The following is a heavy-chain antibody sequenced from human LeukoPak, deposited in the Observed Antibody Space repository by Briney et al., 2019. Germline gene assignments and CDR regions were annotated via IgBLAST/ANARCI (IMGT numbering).Heavy chain of an antibody. CDR1: GYTFTGYY. CDR3: AIASPGASVNWFDP. D-gene: IGHD2-2*01. J-gene: IGHJ5*02. V-gene: IGHV1-2*02. CDR2: MNPNSGNT. Sequence: GASVKVSCKASGYTFTGYYMHWVRQATGQGLEWMGWMNPNSGNTGYAQKFQGRVTMTRDTSISTAYMELSRLRSDDTAVYYCAIASPGASVNWFDPWGQGTLVTVSS.